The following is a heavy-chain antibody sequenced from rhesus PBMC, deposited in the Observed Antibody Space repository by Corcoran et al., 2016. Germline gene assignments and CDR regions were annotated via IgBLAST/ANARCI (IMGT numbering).Heavy chain of an antibody. CDR3: ATDARGGSYSVDY. D-gene: IGHD1-44*02. V-gene: IGHV1-111*02. J-gene: IGHJ4*01. Sequence: EVQLVQSGAEVKKPGASVKISCKASGYTFTDYYLHWVRQAPGKGLEWMGRVDPEDGEAIHAQKFQDRFTITADTSTDTAYMELSSLRSEDTAVYYCATDARGGSYSVDYWGQGVLVTVSS. CDR1: GYTFTDYY. CDR2: VDPEDGEA.